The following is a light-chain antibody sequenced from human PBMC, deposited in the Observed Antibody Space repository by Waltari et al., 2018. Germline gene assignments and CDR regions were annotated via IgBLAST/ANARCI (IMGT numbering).Light chain of an antibody. CDR3: NSYTGSSSWV. J-gene: IGLJ3*02. Sequence: QSALTQPASVSGSPGQSITISCPGPNSDVGFDNYVSWYQQHPGKAPKLLIYDVSVRPSGVSNRFSGSKSGNTASLTISGLQAEDEADYYCNSYTGSSSWVFGGGTRLTVL. CDR2: DVS. CDR1: NSDVGFDNY. V-gene: IGLV2-14*01.